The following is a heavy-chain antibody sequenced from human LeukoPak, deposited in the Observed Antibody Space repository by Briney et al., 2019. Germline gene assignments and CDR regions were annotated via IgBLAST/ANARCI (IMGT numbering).Heavy chain of an antibody. D-gene: IGHD2-2*01. CDR1: GGSVSSGTYY. CDR2: IYNSGGT. V-gene: IGHV4-61*01. CDR3: ASAPTACSSSGCYAVDY. J-gene: IGHJ4*02. Sequence: PSETLSLTCTVSGGSVSSGTYYWTWIRQSPGQGLEWIGYIYNSGGTNYNPSLKSRVTISLDTSKNQFSLKLSSVTATDTAMYYCASAPTACSSSGCYAVDYWGQGTLVTVSS.